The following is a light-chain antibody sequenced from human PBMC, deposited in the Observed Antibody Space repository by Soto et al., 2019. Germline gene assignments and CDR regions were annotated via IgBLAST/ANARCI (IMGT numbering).Light chain of an antibody. CDR3: QQSYSTPYT. J-gene: IGKJ2*01. CDR2: AAS. CDR1: QSISTY. V-gene: IGKV1-39*01. Sequence: DIQVTQSPSSLSASVGDRVTISCRASQSISTYLNWYQHKPGKAPKLLIHAASSLRSGIPPRFSGSGSGTDFNLTISNQQPEDFATYYCQQSYSTPYTFGQGTKLVIK.